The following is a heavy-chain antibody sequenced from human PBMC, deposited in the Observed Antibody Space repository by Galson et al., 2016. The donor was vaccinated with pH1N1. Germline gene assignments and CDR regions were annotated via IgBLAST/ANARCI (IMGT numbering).Heavy chain of an antibody. V-gene: IGHV3-48*03. D-gene: IGHD1-26*01. CDR3: VRDHLWAFDY. CDR1: GFIFSDYA. CDR2: IRGGGTDI. J-gene: IGHJ4*02. Sequence: SLRLSCAASGFIFSDYAMNWVRQAPGKGLEWISYIRGGGTDIYYADSVWGRFTISRDDAKNSLYLQMSSLRAEDTALYYCVRDHLWAFDYWGQGVQVTVSS.